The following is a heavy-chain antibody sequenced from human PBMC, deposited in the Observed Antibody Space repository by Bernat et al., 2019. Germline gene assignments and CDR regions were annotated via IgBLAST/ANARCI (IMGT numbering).Heavy chain of an antibody. CDR3: ARDYSSSWDRGSFDY. CDR2: ISISSSYI. D-gene: IGHD6-13*01. V-gene: IGHV3-21*01. Sequence: EVQLVESGGGLVKPGGSLRLSCAASGFTFSSYSMNWVRQAPGKGLEWVSSISISSSYIYYEDSVKGRFTISRDNAKNSLYLQMNRLRAEDTAVYYCARDYSSSWDRGSFDYWGQGTLVTVSA. J-gene: IGHJ4*02. CDR1: GFTFSSYS.